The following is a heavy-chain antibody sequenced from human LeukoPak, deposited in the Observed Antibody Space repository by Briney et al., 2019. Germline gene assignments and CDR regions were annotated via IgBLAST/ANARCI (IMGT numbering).Heavy chain of an antibody. Sequence: SQTLSLTCTVSGGSISSGGYYWSWIQQPPGKGLEWIGYIYHSGSTYYNPSLKSRVTISVDRSKNQFSLKLSSVTAADTAVYYCARESPGIFGVVSDAFDIWGQGTMVTVSS. V-gene: IGHV4-30-2*01. CDR1: GGSISSGGYY. D-gene: IGHD3-3*01. CDR3: ARESPGIFGVVSDAFDI. J-gene: IGHJ3*02. CDR2: IYHSGST.